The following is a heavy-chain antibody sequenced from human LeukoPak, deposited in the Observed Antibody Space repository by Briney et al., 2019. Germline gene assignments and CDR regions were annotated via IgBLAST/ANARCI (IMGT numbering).Heavy chain of an antibody. J-gene: IGHJ5*02. V-gene: IGHV1-8*01. CDR3: ARVVYSYGWFDP. D-gene: IGHD5-18*01. CDR1: GYTFTSYD. CDR2: MNPNSGNT. Sequence: ASVKVSCKASGYTFTSYDINWVRQATGQGLEWMGWMNPNSGNTGYAQKFQGRVTMTRDMSTSTVYMELSSLRSEDTAVYYCARVVYSYGWFDPWGQGTLVTVSS.